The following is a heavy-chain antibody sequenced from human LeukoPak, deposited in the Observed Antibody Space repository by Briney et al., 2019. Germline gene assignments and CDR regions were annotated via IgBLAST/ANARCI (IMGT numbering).Heavy chain of an antibody. D-gene: IGHD5-24*01. CDR3: ARLANPNYPQYYMDD. Sequence: RTGGSLTLSCAASGFTFEDFAVSWVRRAPGKGLEGISGINWNGGNTDYADSVKGRFTISRDNAKNSVYLQMNSLRAEDTALYYCARLANPNYPQYYMDDWGQGTPVTVSS. J-gene: IGHJ6*03. CDR1: GFTFEDFA. V-gene: IGHV3-20*04. CDR2: INWNGGNT.